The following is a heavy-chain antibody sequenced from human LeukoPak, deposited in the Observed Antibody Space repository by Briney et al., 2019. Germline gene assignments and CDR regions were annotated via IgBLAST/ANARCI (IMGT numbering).Heavy chain of an antibody. CDR1: GGSISSGSYY. D-gene: IGHD5-12*01. J-gene: IGHJ4*02. CDR2: IYTSGST. Sequence: PSETLSLTCTVSGGSISSGSYYWSWIRQPAGKGLEWIGRIYTSGSTNYTPSLKSRVTISVDTCKNQFSLKLSSMTAADTAVYYCARDFGVHWGVATSYLDYWGQGTLVTL. CDR3: ARDFGVHWGVATSYLDY. V-gene: IGHV4-61*02.